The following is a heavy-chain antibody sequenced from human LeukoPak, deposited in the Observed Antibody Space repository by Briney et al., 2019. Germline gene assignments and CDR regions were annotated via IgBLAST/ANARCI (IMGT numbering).Heavy chain of an antibody. J-gene: IGHJ5*02. D-gene: IGHD3-10*01. V-gene: IGHV4-59*12. Sequence: PETLSLTCTVSGGSISSYYWSWIRQPPGKGLEWIGYIYYSGSTNYNPSLKSRVTISVDTSKNQFSLKLSSVTAADTAVYYCARDHYYGSGNWFDPWGQGTLVTVSS. CDR2: IYYSGST. CDR3: ARDHYYGSGNWFDP. CDR1: GGSISSYY.